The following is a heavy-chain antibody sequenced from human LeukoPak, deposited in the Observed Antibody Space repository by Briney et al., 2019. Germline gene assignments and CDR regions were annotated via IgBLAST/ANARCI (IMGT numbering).Heavy chain of an antibody. CDR2: IIPIFGTA. CDR3: ARGRYSGSYFRAFDI. J-gene: IGHJ3*02. Sequence: ASVKVSCKASGGTFSSYAISWVRQAPGQGLEWMGGIIPIFGTANYAQKFQGRVTITADESTSTAYMELSSLRSEDTAVYYCARGRYSGSYFRAFDIWGQGTMVTVSS. CDR1: GGTFSSYA. V-gene: IGHV1-69*13. D-gene: IGHD1-26*01.